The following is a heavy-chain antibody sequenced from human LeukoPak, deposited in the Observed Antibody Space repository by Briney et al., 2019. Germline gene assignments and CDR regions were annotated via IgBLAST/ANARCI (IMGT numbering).Heavy chain of an antibody. D-gene: IGHD2-15*01. Sequence: GGSLRLSCATSGFTFNTYAMTWVRQAPGKGLEWVSGVFGNGITFYAAPIKGRFTTSRDNSKDTLFLQMNSLRVEDTAVYYCARVSRVYSRGATQYYYGFDGWGLGTTVTVSS. V-gene: IGHV3-23*01. CDR2: VFGNGIT. CDR1: GFTFNTYA. CDR3: ARVSRVYSRGATQYYYGFDG. J-gene: IGHJ6*02.